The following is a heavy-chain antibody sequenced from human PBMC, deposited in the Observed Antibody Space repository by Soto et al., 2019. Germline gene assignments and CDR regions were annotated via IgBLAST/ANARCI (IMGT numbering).Heavy chain of an antibody. CDR1: GYTFTRYF. CDR2: INPSGRST. D-gene: IGHD1-26*01. CDR3: ARITDTTQTFDY. Sequence: QVQLVQSGAEVKKPGASVKVSCKTSGYTFTRYFIHWVRQAPGQGLEWMGVINPSGRSTSYKQKFQGRVTMTRDTSASTVYMDVSSLRSEDTAVYYCARITDTTQTFDYWGQGTLVSVSS. J-gene: IGHJ4*01. V-gene: IGHV1-46*01.